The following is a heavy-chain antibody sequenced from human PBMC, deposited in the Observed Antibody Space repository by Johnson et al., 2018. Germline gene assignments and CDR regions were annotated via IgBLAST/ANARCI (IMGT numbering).Heavy chain of an antibody. CDR1: GFTFSSYS. CDR2: ISSSRSYI. J-gene: IGHJ6*02. Sequence: EVQLVESGGGLVKPGGSLRLSCAASGFTFSSYSMNWVCQAPGKGLEWVSFISSSRSYIYYADSVKGRFTISRDNAKNSLYLQMNSLRDEDTAVYYCARSMTTVTTGGYYYYGMDVWGQGTTVTVSS. CDR3: ARSMTTVTTGGYYYYGMDV. V-gene: IGHV3-21*01. D-gene: IGHD4-11*01.